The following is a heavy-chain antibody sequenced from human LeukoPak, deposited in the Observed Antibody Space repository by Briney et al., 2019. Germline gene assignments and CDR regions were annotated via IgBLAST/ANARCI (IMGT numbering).Heavy chain of an antibody. CDR1: GFTFSTYG. J-gene: IGHJ1*01. Sequence: GGSLRLSCAASGFTFSTYGMSWVRQAPGKGLEWVSASGRTGGTYYSDSVKGRFTISRDNAKNSLYLQMNGLRAEDTAVYYCARGGYYYSPAEYLQHWGQGTLVTVSS. D-gene: IGHD3-22*01. V-gene: IGHV3-23*01. CDR2: SGRTGGT. CDR3: ARGGYYYSPAEYLQH.